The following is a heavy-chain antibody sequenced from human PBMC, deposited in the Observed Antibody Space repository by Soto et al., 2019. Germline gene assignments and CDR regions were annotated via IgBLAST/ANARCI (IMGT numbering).Heavy chain of an antibody. CDR2: IYYSGST. Sequence: SETLSLTCTVSGGSISSYYWSWIRQPPGKGLEWIGYIYYSGSTNYNPSLKSRFTISVDTSKNQFSLKLSSVTAADTAVYYCARHFPYLEQSWRGGMDVWGQGTTVTVSS. CDR1: GGSISSYY. V-gene: IGHV4-59*08. CDR3: ARHFPYLEQSWRGGMDV. J-gene: IGHJ6*02. D-gene: IGHD3-3*01.